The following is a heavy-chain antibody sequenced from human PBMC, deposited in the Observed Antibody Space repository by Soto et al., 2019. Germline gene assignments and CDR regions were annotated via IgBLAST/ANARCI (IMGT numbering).Heavy chain of an antibody. J-gene: IGHJ3*02. D-gene: IGHD3-16*01. V-gene: IGHV3-30-3*01. CDR3: ARCNYAFGDAFDS. CDR1: GFTFSSYA. Sequence: GGSLRLSCAASGFTFSSYAMHWVRQAPGKGLEWVAVISYDGSNTYYADSVKGRFTISRDNAKNSLYLQMNSLRDEDTAVYYCARCNYAFGDAFDSWGQGTMVTVSS. CDR2: ISYDGSNT.